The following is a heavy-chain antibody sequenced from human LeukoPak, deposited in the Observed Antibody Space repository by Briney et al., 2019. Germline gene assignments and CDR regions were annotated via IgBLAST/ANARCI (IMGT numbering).Heavy chain of an antibody. Sequence: PGGSLRLSCAASGFILRSYVMHWVRQSPGKGPECVSGISDSGAGTFYADSVKGRFTISRDHSKNTLYLQMNSLRVEATAVNYCAKDLSTGTPLFSLDSWGQGTLVTVSS. CDR3: AKDLSTGTPLFSLDS. J-gene: IGHJ4*02. V-gene: IGHV3-23*01. CDR1: GFILRSYV. CDR2: ISDSGAGT. D-gene: IGHD1-1*01.